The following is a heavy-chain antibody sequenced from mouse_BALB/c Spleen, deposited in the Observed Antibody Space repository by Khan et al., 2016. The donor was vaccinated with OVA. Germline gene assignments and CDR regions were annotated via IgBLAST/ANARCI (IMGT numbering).Heavy chain of an antibody. CDR1: GFSLISYG. Sequence: QVQLKESGPGLVAPSQSLSITCTISGFSLISYGVHWVRQPPGKGLEWLVVICSDGSTTYNSALKSRLSITKDNSKSQAFLKMHSLQIDDTAIYYCARHDRYFYAMDYWGQGTSVTVSS. V-gene: IGHV2-6-1*01. D-gene: IGHD2-14*01. CDR2: ICSDGST. J-gene: IGHJ4*01. CDR3: ARHDRYFYAMDY.